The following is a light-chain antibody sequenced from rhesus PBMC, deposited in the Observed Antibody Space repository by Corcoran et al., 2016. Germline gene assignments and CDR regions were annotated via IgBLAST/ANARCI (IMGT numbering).Light chain of an antibody. J-gene: IGLJ1*01. CDR3: CSDRSGSTYI. V-gene: IGLV2S9*01. CDR2: DVR. Sequence: QSALTQPPSVSKSLGPSVTISCTGTSSDIGGYNDVSWYQQHPGTAPRLLIYDVRKRPSGVSDRFSGSKSGNTASLTISGLQAEDEADHYCCSDRSGSTYIFGAGTRLTVL. CDR1: SSDIGGYND.